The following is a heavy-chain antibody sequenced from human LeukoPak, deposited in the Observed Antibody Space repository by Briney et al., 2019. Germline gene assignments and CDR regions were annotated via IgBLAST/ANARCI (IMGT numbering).Heavy chain of an antibody. CDR3: ASIAAAGFWFDP. J-gene: IGHJ5*02. CDR1: GGTFSSYA. D-gene: IGHD6-13*01. Sequence: SVKVSCKASGGTFSSYAISWVRQAPGQGLEWMGRIIPIFGTANYAQKFQGRVTITTDESTSTAYMELSSLRSKDTAVYYCASIAAAGFWFDPWGQGTLVTVSS. CDR2: IIPIFGTA. V-gene: IGHV1-69*05.